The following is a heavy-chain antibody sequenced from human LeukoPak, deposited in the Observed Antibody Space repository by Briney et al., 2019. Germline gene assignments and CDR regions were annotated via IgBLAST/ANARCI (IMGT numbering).Heavy chain of an antibody. CDR1: GFTFSSYG. CDR2: ISYDGSNR. D-gene: IGHD1-26*01. V-gene: IGHV3-30*18. J-gene: IGHJ6*02. Sequence: GRSLRLSCAASGFTFSSYGMHWVRQAPGKGLEWVAVISYDGSNRYYADSVKGRFTISRDNSKNTLYLQMNSLRAEDTAVYYCAKDRRKWELLYYGMDVWGQGTTVTVSS. CDR3: AKDRRKWELLYYGMDV.